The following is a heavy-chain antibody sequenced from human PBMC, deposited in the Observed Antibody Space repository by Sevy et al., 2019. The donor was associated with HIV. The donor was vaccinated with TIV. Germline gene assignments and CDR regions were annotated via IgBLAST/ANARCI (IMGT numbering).Heavy chain of an antibody. V-gene: IGHV3-30-3*01. Sequence: GGSLRLSCAASGFTFSSYAMHWVRQAPGKGLEWVAVISYDGSNKYYADSVKGRFTISRDNSKNTLYLQMNSLRAEDSAVYYCARVYDFWSESAIDIWGQGTMVTVSS. J-gene: IGHJ3*02. CDR2: ISYDGSNK. CDR1: GFTFSSYA. CDR3: ARVYDFWSESAIDI. D-gene: IGHD3-3*01.